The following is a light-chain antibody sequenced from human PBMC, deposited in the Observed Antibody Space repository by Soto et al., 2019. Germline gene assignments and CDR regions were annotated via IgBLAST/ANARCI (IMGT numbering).Light chain of an antibody. CDR3: QQYGRTSWT. CDR2: GAS. J-gene: IGKJ1*01. CDR1: QSVSTNF. V-gene: IGKV3-20*01. Sequence: ESVLTQSPGTLSLSPGEGATLSCRASQSVSTNFFAWYQQKPGQAPRLLIYGASTRATGIPDRFSGSGSGTDFTLTTSRLEPEDFAVYYCQQYGRTSWTFGQGTKV.